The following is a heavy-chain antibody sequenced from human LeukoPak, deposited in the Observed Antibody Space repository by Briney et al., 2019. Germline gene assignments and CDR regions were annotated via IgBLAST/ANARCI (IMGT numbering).Heavy chain of an antibody. D-gene: IGHD6-13*01. CDR2: ISYDGSNE. Sequence: PGGSLRLSCAASGFTFSSYVMHWVRQAPGKGLEWVAIISYDGSNEYYADSVRGRFTISRDNSKNTLYLQMNSLRAEDTAVYYCAKGEGEQQLDYWGQGTLVTVSS. CDR1: GFTFSSYV. J-gene: IGHJ4*02. CDR3: AKGEGEQQLDY. V-gene: IGHV3-30*04.